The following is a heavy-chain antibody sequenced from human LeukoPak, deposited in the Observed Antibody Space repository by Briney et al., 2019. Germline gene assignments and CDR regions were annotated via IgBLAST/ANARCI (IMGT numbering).Heavy chain of an antibody. D-gene: IGHD2-2*01. Sequence: PGGSLRLCCAASGFTFSSYSMNWVRQAPGKGLEWVSSISSSSSYIYYADSVKGRFTISRDNAKNSLYLQMNSLRAEDTAVYYCARCSVPADDYWGQGTLVTVSS. CDR1: GFTFSSYS. V-gene: IGHV3-21*01. CDR3: ARCSVPADDY. CDR2: ISSSSSYI. J-gene: IGHJ4*02.